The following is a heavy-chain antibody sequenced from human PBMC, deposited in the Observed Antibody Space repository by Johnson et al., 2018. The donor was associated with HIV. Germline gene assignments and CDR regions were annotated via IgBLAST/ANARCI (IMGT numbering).Heavy chain of an antibody. Sequence: VQVVESGGGVVQPGGSLRLSCAASGFTFSRYSLTWVRQAPGKGLAWVAYIKQAGSENYYVDSVKGRFTISRDNAKRSLYLQMNSLRAEDTAVYYCARVDGSTWYSLYDAFDIWGQGTMVTVSS. V-gene: IGHV3-7*01. CDR1: GFTFSRYS. CDR3: ARVDGSTWYSLYDAFDI. CDR2: IKQAGSEN. J-gene: IGHJ3*02. D-gene: IGHD6-13*01.